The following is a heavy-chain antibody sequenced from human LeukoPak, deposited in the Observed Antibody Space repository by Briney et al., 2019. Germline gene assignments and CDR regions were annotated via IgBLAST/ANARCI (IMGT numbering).Heavy chain of an antibody. D-gene: IGHD3-10*02. V-gene: IGHV3-21*01. J-gene: IGHJ6*03. Sequence: GGSLRLSCAASGFTYSSYSMNWVRQAPGKGLEWVSSISSSSSYIYYADSVKGRFTISRDNAKNSLYLQMNSLRAEDTAVYYCARGPMSSYYYMDVWGKGTTVTVSS. CDR3: ARGPMSSYYYMDV. CDR1: GFTYSSYS. CDR2: ISSSSSYI.